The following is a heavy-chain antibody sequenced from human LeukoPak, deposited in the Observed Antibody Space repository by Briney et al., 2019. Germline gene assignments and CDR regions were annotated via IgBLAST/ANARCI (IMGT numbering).Heavy chain of an antibody. CDR1: GFTFGSYG. CDR3: AKDRDGYDSSEIDY. D-gene: IGHD3-22*01. Sequence: GRSLRLSCAASGFTFGSYGMHWVRQAPGKGLEWVAVIWYDGSNKYYADSVKGRFTISRDNSKNTLYLQMNSLRAEDTAVYYCAKDRDGYDSSEIDYWGQGTLVTVSS. J-gene: IGHJ4*02. CDR2: IWYDGSNK. V-gene: IGHV3-33*06.